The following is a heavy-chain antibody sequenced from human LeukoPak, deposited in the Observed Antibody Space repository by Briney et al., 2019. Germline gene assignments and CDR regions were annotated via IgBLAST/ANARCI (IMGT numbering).Heavy chain of an antibody. V-gene: IGHV3-53*01. CDR3: ARVLDYYGSGSYYDY. J-gene: IGHJ4*02. Sequence: GGSLRLSCAASGFTFSSYSMNWVRQAPGKGLEWVSVIYSGGSTYYADSVKGRFTISRDNSKNTLYLQMNSLRAEDTAVYYCARVLDYYGSGSYYDYWGQGTLVTVSS. CDR2: IYSGGST. D-gene: IGHD3-10*01. CDR1: GFTFSSYS.